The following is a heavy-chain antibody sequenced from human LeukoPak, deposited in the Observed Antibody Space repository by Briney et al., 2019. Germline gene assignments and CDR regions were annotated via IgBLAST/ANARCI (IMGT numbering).Heavy chain of an antibody. CDR2: IIPILGIA. CDR3: AGDPDYDILTGLYYFDY. CDR1: GGTFSSYA. V-gene: IGHV1-69*04. Sequence: ASVKVSCKASGGTFSSYAISWVRQAPGQGLEWMGRIIPILGIANYAQKFQGRVTITADKSTSTAYMELSSLRSEDTAVYYCAGDPDYDILTGLYYFDYWGQGTLVTVSS. J-gene: IGHJ4*02. D-gene: IGHD3-9*01.